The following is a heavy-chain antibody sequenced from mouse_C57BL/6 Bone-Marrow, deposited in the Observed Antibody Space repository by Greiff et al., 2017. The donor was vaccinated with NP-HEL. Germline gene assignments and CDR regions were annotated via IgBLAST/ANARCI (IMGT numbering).Heavy chain of an antibody. CDR1: GFNIKDYY. V-gene: IGHV14-2*01. CDR3: ARRGITTVVATPSWYFDV. Sequence: EVKLMESGAELVKPGASVKLSCTASGFNIKDYYMHWVKQRTEQGLEWIGRIDPEGGETKYAPKFQGKATITADTSSNTAYLQLSSLTSEDTAVYYCARRGITTVVATPSWYFDVWGTGTTVTVSS. CDR2: IDPEGGET. J-gene: IGHJ1*03. D-gene: IGHD1-1*01.